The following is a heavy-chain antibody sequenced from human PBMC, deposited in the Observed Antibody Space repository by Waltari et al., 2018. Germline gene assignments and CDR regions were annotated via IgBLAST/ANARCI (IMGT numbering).Heavy chain of an antibody. V-gene: IGHV1-8*01. CDR3: AKVAEQQLVQYYYGMDV. CDR1: GYTFTSYD. Sequence: QVQLVQSGAEVKKPGASVKVSCKASGYTFTSYDINWVRQATGQGLEWMGWMNPNSGNTGYEQKFKGRVTMTRNTSISTAYMELSSLRSEDTAVYYCAKVAEQQLVQYYYGMDVWGQGTTVTVSS. CDR2: MNPNSGNT. D-gene: IGHD6-13*01. J-gene: IGHJ6*02.